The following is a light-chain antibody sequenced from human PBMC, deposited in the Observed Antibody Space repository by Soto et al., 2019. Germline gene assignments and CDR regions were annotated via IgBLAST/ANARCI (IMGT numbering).Light chain of an antibody. CDR1: SSDIGAGSE. CDR3: QSYGSGLSAQSPNV. Sequence: QSVLTQPPSVSGAPGQRVTISCTGSSSDIGAGSEVHWYQQLPGTAPRLLIFANTNRPSGVPDRFSGSKSGTSASLAITGLQPEDEADDYCQSYGSGLSAQSPNVFGTGTKVTVL. V-gene: IGLV1-40*01. CDR2: ANT. J-gene: IGLJ1*01.